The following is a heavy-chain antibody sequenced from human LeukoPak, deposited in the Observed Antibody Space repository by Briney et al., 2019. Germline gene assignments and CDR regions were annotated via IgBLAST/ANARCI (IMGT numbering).Heavy chain of an antibody. J-gene: IGHJ4*02. CDR3: AKGLYGVSTRGIDY. D-gene: IGHD3-3*01. Sequence: ASVKVSCKVSGYTLTELSMHWVRQAPGKGLEWMGGFDPEDGETIYAQKFQGRVTMTEDTSTDTAYMELSSLRSEDTAVYYCAKGLYGVSTRGIDYWGQGTLVTVSS. V-gene: IGHV1-24*01. CDR1: GYTLTELS. CDR2: FDPEDGET.